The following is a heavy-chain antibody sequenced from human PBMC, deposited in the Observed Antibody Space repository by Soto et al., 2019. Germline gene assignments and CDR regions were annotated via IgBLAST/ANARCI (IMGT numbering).Heavy chain of an antibody. Sequence: GESLKISCKGSGYSFASYWIAWVRQMPGKGLEWMGIIYPGDSDSRYSPSFQGQVTISAEKSISTAYLQWNSLKASDTAIYYCARPRSGSYRLDYYGMDVWGQGTTVTVSS. CDR1: GYSFASYW. V-gene: IGHV5-51*01. CDR2: IYPGDSDS. D-gene: IGHD3-10*01. CDR3: ARPRSGSYRLDYYGMDV. J-gene: IGHJ6*02.